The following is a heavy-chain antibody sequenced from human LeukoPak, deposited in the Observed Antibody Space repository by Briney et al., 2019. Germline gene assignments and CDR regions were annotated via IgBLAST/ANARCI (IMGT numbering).Heavy chain of an antibody. D-gene: IGHD3-22*01. CDR3: ARGGGYYYDSSGYNSDY. J-gene: IGHJ4*02. Sequence: SETLSLTCTVSGGSISSYYWSWIRQPPGKGLEWIGYIYYSGSTNYNPSLKSRVTISVDTSKNQFSLKLSSVTAADTAVYYCARGGGYYYDSSGYNSDYWGQGTLVTVSS. CDR2: IYYSGST. V-gene: IGHV4-59*01. CDR1: GGSISSYY.